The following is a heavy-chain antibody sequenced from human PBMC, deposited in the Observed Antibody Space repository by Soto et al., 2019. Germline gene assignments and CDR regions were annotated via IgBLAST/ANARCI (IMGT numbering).Heavy chain of an antibody. CDR1: MFSISAYE. J-gene: IGHJ3*01. D-gene: IGHD2-8*02. V-gene: IGHV3-48*03. CDR3: AVFVVYIGSDKSNAVDF. CDR2: IDSSGTTV. Sequence: EVQIVESGGRLVQPGGSLRLSCDASMFSISAYEMFWVRQAPGKGLEWIAEIDSSGTTVYYADSVKGRFAISRENNKNVLFLQMDNVSVEDTAVYYWAVFVVYIGSDKSNAVDFWGQGTLVTVSS.